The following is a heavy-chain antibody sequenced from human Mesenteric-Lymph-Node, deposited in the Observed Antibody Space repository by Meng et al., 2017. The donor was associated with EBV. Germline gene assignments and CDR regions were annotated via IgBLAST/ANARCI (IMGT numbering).Heavy chain of an antibody. CDR1: GASFSDYY. CDR3: ARGYAGYYGKLFDY. J-gene: IGHJ4*02. CDR2: VNHGGTT. Sequence: QMQLKPAGPGLLKPSETLSLSCAFYGASFSDYYWTWIRQPPGKGLEWIGEVNHGGTTIYNPSLESRITISVDTSKDQFSLKLSSVTAADTAVYYCARGYAGYYGKLFDYWGQGTLVTVSS. V-gene: IGHV4-34*01. D-gene: IGHD3-3*01.